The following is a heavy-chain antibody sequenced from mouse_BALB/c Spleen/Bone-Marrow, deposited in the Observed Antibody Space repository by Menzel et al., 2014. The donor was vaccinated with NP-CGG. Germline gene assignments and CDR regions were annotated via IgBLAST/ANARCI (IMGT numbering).Heavy chain of an antibody. CDR1: GFTFSSFG. CDR3: ARRTMSTRPMDY. J-gene: IGHJ4*01. CDR2: ISSGSSTI. V-gene: IGHV5-17*02. Sequence: WGSFVPPGGPRRISCAASGFTFSSFGMHWVRQAPEKWLEWVAYISSGSSTIYYADTVKGRFTISRDNPKNTLFLQMTSLRSEDTAMYYCARRTMSTRPMDYWDQGTSVTVSA. D-gene: IGHD2-2*01.